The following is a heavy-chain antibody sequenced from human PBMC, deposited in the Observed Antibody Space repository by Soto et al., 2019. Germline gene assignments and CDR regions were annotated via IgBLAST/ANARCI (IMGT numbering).Heavy chain of an antibody. CDR3: ARGQKGRGYSYGSGGGYYYYYLDV. CDR2: INHSGST. V-gene: IGHV4-34*01. Sequence: SETLSLTCAVYGGSFSGYYWSWIRQPPGKGLEWIGEINHSGSTNYNPSLKSRVTISVDTSKNQFSLKLSPVTAADTAVYYCARGQKGRGYSYGSGGGYYYYYLDVWGKGTTVT. CDR1: GGSFSGYY. D-gene: IGHD5-18*01. J-gene: IGHJ6*03.